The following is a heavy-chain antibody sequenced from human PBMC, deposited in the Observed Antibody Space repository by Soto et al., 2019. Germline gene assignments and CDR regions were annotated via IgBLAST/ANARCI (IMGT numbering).Heavy chain of an antibody. CDR2: ISAYNGNT. Sequence: GASVKVSCKASGYTFTSYGISWVRQAPGQGLEWMGWISAYNGNTNYAQKLQGRVTMTTDTSTSTAYMELRSLRSDDTAVYYCARSKVLETYYYYYYMDVWGKGTTVTVSS. J-gene: IGHJ6*03. CDR3: ARSKVLETYYYYYYMDV. CDR1: GYTFTSYG. V-gene: IGHV1-18*01. D-gene: IGHD1-1*01.